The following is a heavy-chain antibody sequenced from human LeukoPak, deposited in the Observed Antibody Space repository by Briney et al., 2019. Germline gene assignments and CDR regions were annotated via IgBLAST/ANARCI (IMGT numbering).Heavy chain of an antibody. Sequence: GGSLRLSCAASGFTFSSYAMTWVRQAPGKGLEWVSSFTSMSRTIYYADSVKGRFTISRDDAKRSLYLQMNSLRVEDTAIYYCARQSSGIAATDKIDYWGQGTLVTVSS. V-gene: IGHV3-21*01. J-gene: IGHJ4*02. CDR2: FTSMSRTI. D-gene: IGHD6-13*01. CDR1: GFTFSSYA. CDR3: ARQSSGIAATDKIDY.